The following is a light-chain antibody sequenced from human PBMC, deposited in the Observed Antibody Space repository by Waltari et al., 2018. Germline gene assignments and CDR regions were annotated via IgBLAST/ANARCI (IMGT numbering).Light chain of an antibody. CDR3: QQRSNWPLT. Sequence: EIVLTQSPATLSLSPGDRATLSCRASQTVRSYLAWYQQKPGQAPRLLIFHASNRATGIPARFSGGGSGTDFTLTISSLEPEDFALYYCQQRSNWPLTFGGGTKVEIK. J-gene: IGKJ4*01. V-gene: IGKV3-11*01. CDR2: HAS. CDR1: QTVRSY.